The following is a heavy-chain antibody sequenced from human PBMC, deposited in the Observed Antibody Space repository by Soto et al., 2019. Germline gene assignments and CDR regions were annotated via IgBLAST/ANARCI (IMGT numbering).Heavy chain of an antibody. CDR3: ATTADGYNFDF. CDR1: GGTFSSYE. J-gene: IGHJ4*02. CDR2: VIPIFGTT. Sequence: QMQLVQSGAEVKKPGSSVKVSCKSSGGTFSSYEVNWVRQAPGQGLEWVGGVIPIFGTTKYAPKFQGRIPISADQSTTMSYIELSSLRSEDTAVYFCATTADGYNFDFWGQGTPVTVSS. V-gene: IGHV1-69*01. D-gene: IGHD5-12*01.